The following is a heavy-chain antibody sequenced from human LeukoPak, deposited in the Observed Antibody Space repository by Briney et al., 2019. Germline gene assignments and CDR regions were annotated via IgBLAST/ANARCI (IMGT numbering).Heavy chain of an antibody. D-gene: IGHD3-3*01. Sequence: SVKVSCKASGGTFSSYAISWVRQAPGQGLEWMGGIIPIFGTANYAQKFQGRDTITADESTSTAYMELSSLRSEDTAVYYCARGDFWSGYTYYFDYWGQGTLVTVSS. CDR1: GGTFSSYA. V-gene: IGHV1-69*13. CDR2: IIPIFGTA. J-gene: IGHJ4*02. CDR3: ARGDFWSGYTYYFDY.